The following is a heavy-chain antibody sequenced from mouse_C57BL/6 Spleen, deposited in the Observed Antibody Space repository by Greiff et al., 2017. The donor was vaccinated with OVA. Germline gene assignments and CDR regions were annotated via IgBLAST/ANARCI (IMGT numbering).Heavy chain of an antibody. CDR1: GYTFTSYW. CDR2: IHPNSGST. V-gene: IGHV1-64*01. D-gene: IGHD2-4*01. J-gene: IGHJ3*01. Sequence: VQLQQSGAELVKPGASVKLSCKASGYTFTSYWMHWVKQRPGQGLEWIGMIHPNSGSTNYNEKFKKKATLTVDKSSSTAYMQLSSLTSEDSAVYYCARFGDYDWFAYWGQGTLVTVSA. CDR3: ARFGDYDWFAY.